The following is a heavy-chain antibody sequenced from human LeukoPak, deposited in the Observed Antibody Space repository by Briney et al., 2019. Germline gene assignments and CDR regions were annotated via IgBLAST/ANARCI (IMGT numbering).Heavy chain of an antibody. D-gene: IGHD3-10*01. J-gene: IGHJ5*01. CDR2: ITSSSSYI. Sequence: GGSLRVSCAASGFTFSSYTMNWVRQAPGKGPEWVSSITSSSSYIYYADSVKGRFTISRDNAKNSLYLQMNSLRADDTAVYYCARSLLWFGANLIWFDSWGQGTLVTVSS. CDR3: ARSLLWFGANLIWFDS. CDR1: GFTFSSYT. V-gene: IGHV3-21*01.